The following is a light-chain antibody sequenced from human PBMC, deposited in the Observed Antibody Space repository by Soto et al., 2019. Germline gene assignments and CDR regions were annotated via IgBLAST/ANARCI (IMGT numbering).Light chain of an antibody. CDR3: SSYGGYNNVI. J-gene: IGLJ2*01. V-gene: IGLV2-8*02. CDR2: EVS. Sequence: QSALTQPPSASRSPGQSVTISCTGTSSDVGGYNYVSWYQQHPDKAPKLIIYEVSKRPSGVPDRFSGSKSGNTASLTVSGLQAEDEADYYCSSYGGYNNVIFGGGTKVTVL. CDR1: SSDVGGYNY.